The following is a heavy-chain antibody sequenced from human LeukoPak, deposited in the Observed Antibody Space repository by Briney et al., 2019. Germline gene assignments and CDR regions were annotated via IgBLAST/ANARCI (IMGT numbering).Heavy chain of an antibody. CDR1: GFTFSDYY. J-gene: IGHJ6*03. CDR2: ISSSGSTI. CDR3: ARDSVVVPAAMERADYYYYMDV. Sequence: GGSLRLSCAASGFTFSDYYMSWIRQAPGKGLEWVSYISSSGSTIYYADSVKGRFTISRDNAKNSLYLQMNSLRAEDTAVYYCARDSVVVPAAMERADYYYYMDVWGKGTTVTVSS. V-gene: IGHV3-11*04. D-gene: IGHD2-2*01.